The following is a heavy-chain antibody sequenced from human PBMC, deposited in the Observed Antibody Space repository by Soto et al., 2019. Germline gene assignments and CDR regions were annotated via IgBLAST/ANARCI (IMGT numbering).Heavy chain of an antibody. J-gene: IGHJ6*03. V-gene: IGHV3-33*01. Sequence: GGSLRLSCAASGFTFSSYGMHWVRQAPGKGLEWVAVIWYDGSNKYYADSVKGRFTISRDNSKNTLYLQMNSLRAEDTVVYYCARAYDILTGYYPFHYYYYYMDVWGKGTTVTVSS. CDR3: ARAYDILTGYYPFHYYYYYMDV. CDR1: GFTFSSYG. CDR2: IWYDGSNK. D-gene: IGHD3-9*01.